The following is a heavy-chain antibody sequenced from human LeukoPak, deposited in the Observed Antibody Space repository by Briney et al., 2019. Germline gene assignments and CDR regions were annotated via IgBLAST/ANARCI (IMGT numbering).Heavy chain of an antibody. CDR1: GASISRGDYF. CDR2: IYYSGTT. CDR3: ASPSGAVAGPVEDY. D-gene: IGHD6-19*01. Sequence: SETLSLTCTVSGASISRGDYFWAWIRQPPGTGLEWIGTIYYSGTTYYSPSLKSRVTISVDTSKNQFSLKLSSVTAADTAVYYCASPSGAVAGPVEDYWGQGTLVTVSS. J-gene: IGHJ4*02. V-gene: IGHV4-39*01.